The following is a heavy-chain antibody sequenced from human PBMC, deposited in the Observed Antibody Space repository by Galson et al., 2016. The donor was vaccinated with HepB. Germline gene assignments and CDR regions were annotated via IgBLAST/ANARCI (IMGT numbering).Heavy chain of an antibody. D-gene: IGHD2-21*02. CDR1: GASLSTTGYY. CDR2: TSYTKVA. Sequence: SETLSLTCSVSGASLSTTGYYWAWIRQPPGKDLEWLGFTSYTKVAYYRQSLRSRLTVSVDTSRNEVSLRLASVTAADTALYYCARMICRGDCYHPYIDFWGQGIVVTVSS. J-gene: IGHJ4*02. V-gene: IGHV4-39*01. CDR3: ARMICRGDCYHPYIDF.